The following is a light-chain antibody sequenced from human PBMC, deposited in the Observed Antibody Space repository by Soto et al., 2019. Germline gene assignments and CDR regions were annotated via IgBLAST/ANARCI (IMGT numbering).Light chain of an antibody. J-gene: IGLJ1*01. CDR2: DVT. CDR1: SSDVGAYNY. Sequence: QSALTQPASVSGPPGQSITISGTGPSSDVGAYNYVSWYQHHPGKAPRLVIYDVTNRPSGTSDRFSGSKSGNTASLTTSGLLAEDEADYYCTSYTSISTYVFGPGTKLTVL. CDR3: TSYTSISTYV. V-gene: IGLV2-14*01.